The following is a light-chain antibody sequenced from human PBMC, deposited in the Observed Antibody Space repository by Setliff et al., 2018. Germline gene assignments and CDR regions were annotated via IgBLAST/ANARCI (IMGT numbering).Light chain of an antibody. CDR1: YSDVGKYNL. CDR2: DFT. Sequence: QSVLAQPASVSGSPGQSITISCTGTYSDVGKYNLVSWYQQHPGKAPKLILYDFTTRPSAVSDRFSGSKSANTASLTISGLQAEDEADYYCCSYAGSSTFVFGGGTKVTVL. J-gene: IGLJ1*01. V-gene: IGLV2-23*02. CDR3: CSYAGSSTFV.